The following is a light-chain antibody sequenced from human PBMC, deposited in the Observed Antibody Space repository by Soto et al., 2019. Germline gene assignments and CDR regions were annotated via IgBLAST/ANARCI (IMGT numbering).Light chain of an antibody. J-gene: IGLJ2*01. CDR2: YVN. CDR1: SSDVGAYNL. Sequence: QSALTQPASVSGSPVQSITISCAGTSSDVGAYNLVSWFQHQPGRAPILIIYYVNTRASGLSNCFSGSKSGNTASLTISGLQAEDEADDFCCSYAGSATFLFGGGTKVTVL. CDR3: CSYAGSATFL. V-gene: IGLV2-23*02.